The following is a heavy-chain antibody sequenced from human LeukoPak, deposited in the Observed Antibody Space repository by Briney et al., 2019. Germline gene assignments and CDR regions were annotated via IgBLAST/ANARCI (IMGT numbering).Heavy chain of an antibody. J-gene: IGHJ6*02. V-gene: IGHV3-23*01. CDR1: RFTFSSYV. CDR2: ISGSGRST. D-gene: IGHD3-10*01. Sequence: GGSLRLSCAASRFTFSSYVMGWVRQAPGKGLECVSAISGSGRSTYYADSVKGRFTISREDSKNTLYLQMNILRAEDTAIYYCARVSGNIQIWPQPFGDGMDVWGQGTTVIVSS. CDR3: ARVSGNIQIWPQPFGDGMDV.